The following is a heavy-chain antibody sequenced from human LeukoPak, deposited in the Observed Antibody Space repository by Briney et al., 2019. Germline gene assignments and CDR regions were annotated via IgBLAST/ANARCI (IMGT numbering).Heavy chain of an antibody. CDR1: GGSFSGYY. CDR3: ARVEYCGGDCYSHDY. D-gene: IGHD2-21*02. CDR2: INHSGST. V-gene: IGHV4-34*01. J-gene: IGHJ4*02. Sequence: PSETLSLTCAVYGGSFSGYYWSWIRQPPGKGLEWIGEINHSGSTNYNPSLKSRVTISVDTSENQFSLKLSSVTAADTAVYYCARVEYCGGDCYSHDYWGQGTLVTVSS.